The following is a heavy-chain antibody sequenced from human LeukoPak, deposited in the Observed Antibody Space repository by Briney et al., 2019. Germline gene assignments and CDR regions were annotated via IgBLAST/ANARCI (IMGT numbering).Heavy chain of an antibody. J-gene: IGHJ4*02. D-gene: IGHD2-15*01. CDR2: ISGSGVTT. CDR3: AKNVVRTFDY. Sequence: GGSLRLSCVASGFTFSSNAMSWVRQAPGKGLGWVSIISGSGVTTYSADSVKGRLVISRDNSKNTLYLQMSSLRAEDTAVYYCAKNVVRTFDYWGLGTLVTVSS. CDR1: GFTFSSNA. V-gene: IGHV3-23*01.